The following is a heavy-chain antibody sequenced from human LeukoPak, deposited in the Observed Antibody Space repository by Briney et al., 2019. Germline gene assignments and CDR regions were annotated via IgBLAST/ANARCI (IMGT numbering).Heavy chain of an antibody. D-gene: IGHD2-21*01. Sequence: SETLSLTCTVSGGSLSSSSHYWGWLRQPPGKGLEWIGTVYYGGNPHYNPSLKSRVTMSVDTSQRQFSLKLSSVTAADTAVYYCARHSGLGVVSPYFDYWGQGILVIVS. V-gene: IGHV4-39*01. CDR2: VYYGGNP. CDR3: ARHSGLGVVSPYFDY. CDR1: GGSLSSSSHY. J-gene: IGHJ4*02.